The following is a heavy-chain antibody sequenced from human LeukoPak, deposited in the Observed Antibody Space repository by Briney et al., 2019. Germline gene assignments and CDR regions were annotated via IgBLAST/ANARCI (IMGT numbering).Heavy chain of an antibody. Sequence: SETLSLTCTVSGGSISNYYWSWIRQPAGKGLEWIGRIYSLGSTNYNPSLKSRVTMSVDTSKNQFSLKVRSVTAADTAIYYCAKGPTVGTPTAVDYWSQGILVTVSS. CDR3: AKGPTVGTPTAVDY. V-gene: IGHV4-4*07. D-gene: IGHD4-23*01. J-gene: IGHJ4*02. CDR2: IYSLGST. CDR1: GGSISNYY.